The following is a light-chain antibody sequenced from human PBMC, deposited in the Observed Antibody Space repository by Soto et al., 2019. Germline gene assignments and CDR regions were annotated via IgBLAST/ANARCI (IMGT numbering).Light chain of an antibody. CDR2: DDY. J-gene: IGLJ2*01. CDR3: GAWDSSLSAVV. CDR1: SSNIGNNR. V-gene: IGLV1-51*01. Sequence: QSVLTQPPSMSAAPGQMVTISCSGSSSNIGNNRVSWYQQLPGAAPKLLIYDDYARPSGFPDRFSGSKSGTSATLGITGLQSGDEADYYCGAWDSSLSAVVFGGGTKLTVL.